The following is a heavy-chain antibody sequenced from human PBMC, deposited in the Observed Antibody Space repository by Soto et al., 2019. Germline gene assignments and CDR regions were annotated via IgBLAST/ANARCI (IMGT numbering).Heavy chain of an antibody. J-gene: IGHJ5*02. CDR2: INPTTGAT. D-gene: IGHD6-19*01. CDR3: AKGDSSWVSWFDP. CDR1: GYTFTAQY. V-gene: IGHV1-2*02. Sequence: ASMKVSCKASGYTFTAQYLHCVRKAPGEGLEWMGWINPTTGATRYAQKFQGRVTMTRDTSMSTAYLEVRSLRPDDTAVYYCAKGDSSWVSWFDPWGQGTLVTVSS.